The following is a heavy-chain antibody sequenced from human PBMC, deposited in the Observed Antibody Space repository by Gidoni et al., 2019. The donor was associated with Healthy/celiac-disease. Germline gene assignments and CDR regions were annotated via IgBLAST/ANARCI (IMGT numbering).Heavy chain of an antibody. V-gene: IGHV4-34*01. CDR2: INHSGST. CDR3: ASGGNIRIGERPYYYGSGSKGRYYGMDV. D-gene: IGHD3-10*01. CDR1: GGSFSGYY. J-gene: IGHJ6*02. Sequence: QVQLQQWGAGLLKPSETRSLTCAVYGGSFSGYYWSWIRQPPGKGLEWIGEINHSGSTNYNPSLKSRVTISVDTSKNQFSLKLSSVTAADTAVYYCASGGNIRIGERPYYYGSGSKGRYYGMDVWGQGTTVTVSS.